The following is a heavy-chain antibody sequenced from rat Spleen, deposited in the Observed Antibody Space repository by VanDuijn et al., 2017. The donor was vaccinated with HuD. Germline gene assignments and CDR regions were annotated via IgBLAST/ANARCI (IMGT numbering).Heavy chain of an antibody. CDR2: IIYDGSST. CDR3: ARQVQLRTGFTY. V-gene: IGHV5-7*01. D-gene: IGHD1-5*01. J-gene: IGHJ3*01. Sequence: EVQLVESDGGLVQPGRSLKLSCAASGFTFSDYYMAWVRQAPTKGLEWVATIIYDGSSTYYRDSVKGRFTISRDNAKSTLYLQMDSLRSEDTATYYCARQVQLRTGFTYWGQGTLVTVSS. CDR1: GFTFSDYY.